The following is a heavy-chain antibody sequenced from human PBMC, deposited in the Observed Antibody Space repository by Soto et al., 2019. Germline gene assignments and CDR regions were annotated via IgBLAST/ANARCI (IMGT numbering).Heavy chain of an antibody. CDR2: IWYDGSNK. J-gene: IGHJ4*02. CDR3: ARVSTMVRGVITTQLDY. V-gene: IGHV3-33*01. Sequence: GGSLRLSCAASGFTFSSYGMHWVRQAPGKGLEWVAVIWYDGSNKYYADSVKGRFTISRDNSKNTLYLQMNSLRAEDTALYYCARVSTMVRGVITTQLDYWGQGTLVTVSS. CDR1: GFTFSSYG. D-gene: IGHD3-10*01.